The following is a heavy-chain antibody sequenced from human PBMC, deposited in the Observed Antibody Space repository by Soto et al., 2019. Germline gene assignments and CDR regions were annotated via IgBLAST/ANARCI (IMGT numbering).Heavy chain of an antibody. CDR2: IYTSGSA. CDR3: ARDLAAAGTYAFDI. V-gene: IGHV4-4*07. Sequence: ETLSLTCTVSGGSISSYYWSWIRQPAGKGLEWIGRIYTSGSANYNPSLKSRVTMSVGTSKNQFSLKLSSVTAADTAVYYCARDLAAAGTYAFDIWGQGTMVTVSS. CDR1: GGSISSYY. D-gene: IGHD6-13*01. J-gene: IGHJ3*02.